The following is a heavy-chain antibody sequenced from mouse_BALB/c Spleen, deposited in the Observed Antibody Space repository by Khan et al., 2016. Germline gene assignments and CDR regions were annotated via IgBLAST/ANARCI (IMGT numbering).Heavy chain of an antibody. V-gene: IGHV1S81*02. D-gene: IGHD4-1*02. CDR3: ARGGPNWDYFNY. CDR2: INPSNGRT. Sequence: QVQLQQSGAELVKPGASVKLSCKASAYTFTSYWMHWVKQRPGQGLEWIGEINPSNGRTNYDEKFKTKATLTVDKSSSTAYMQLSSLTSEDSAVYYCARGGPNWDYFNYWGQGTTLTVSS. J-gene: IGHJ2*01. CDR1: AYTFTSYW.